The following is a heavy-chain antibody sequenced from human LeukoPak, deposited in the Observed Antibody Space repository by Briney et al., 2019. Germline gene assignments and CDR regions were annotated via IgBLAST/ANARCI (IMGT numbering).Heavy chain of an antibody. CDR3: ATASIAAAGTWSVSYGMDV. CDR1: GYTLTELS. D-gene: IGHD6-13*01. Sequence: ASVKVSCKVSGYTLTELSMHWVRQAPGKGLEWMGGFDPEDGETIYAQKFQGRVTMTEDTSTDTAYMELSSLRSEDTAVYYCATASIAAAGTWSVSYGMDVWGQGTTVTVSS. J-gene: IGHJ6*02. V-gene: IGHV1-24*01. CDR2: FDPEDGET.